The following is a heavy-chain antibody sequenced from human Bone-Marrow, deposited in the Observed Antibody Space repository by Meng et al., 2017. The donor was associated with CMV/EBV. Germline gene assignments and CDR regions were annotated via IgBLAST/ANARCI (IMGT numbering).Heavy chain of an antibody. CDR3: TRDSEYCSSTSCQYEGNDY. V-gene: IGHV3-49*04. J-gene: IGHJ4*02. CDR1: GLTFGDYA. Sequence: GESLTISCTASGLTFGDYAMSWVRQAPGKGLEWVGFIRSKAYGGTTEYAASVKGRFTISRDDSKSIAYLQMNSLKTEDTAVYYCTRDSEYCSSTSCQYEGNDYWGQGTLVTVSS. CDR2: IRSKAYGGTT. D-gene: IGHD2-2*01.